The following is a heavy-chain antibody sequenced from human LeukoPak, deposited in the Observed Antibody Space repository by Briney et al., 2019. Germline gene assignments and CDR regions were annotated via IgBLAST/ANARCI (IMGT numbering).Heavy chain of an antibody. V-gene: IGHV3-48*03. CDR2: ISSSGSTI. J-gene: IGHJ6*04. Sequence: GGSLRLSCAASGFTFSSYEMNWVRQAPGKGLEWVSYISSSGSTIYYADSVKGRSTISRDNAKNSLYLQMNSLRAEDTAGYYCARDRLYCSSTSCEENYYYGMGVWGKGTTVTVSS. CDR1: GFTFSSYE. D-gene: IGHD2-2*01. CDR3: ARDRLYCSSTSCEENYYYGMGV.